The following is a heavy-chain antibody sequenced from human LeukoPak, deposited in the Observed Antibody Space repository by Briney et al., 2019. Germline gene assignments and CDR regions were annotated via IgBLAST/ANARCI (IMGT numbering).Heavy chain of an antibody. CDR1: GGSISTYY. V-gene: IGHV4-59*13. J-gene: IGHJ3*02. CDR3: ASGARIAARPGKTPIGAFDI. Sequence: PSETLSLTCTVSGGSISTYYWNWIRQPPGKGLEWIGCIHHGGRTNYNPSLQSRVTVLVDTSKNQFSLKLSSVTAADTAVYYCASGARIAARPGKTPIGAFDIWGQGTMVTVSS. CDR2: IHHGGRT. D-gene: IGHD6-6*01.